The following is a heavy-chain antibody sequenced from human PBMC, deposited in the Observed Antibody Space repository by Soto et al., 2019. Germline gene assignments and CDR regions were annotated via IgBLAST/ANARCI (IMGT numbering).Heavy chain of an antibody. D-gene: IGHD3-16*01. J-gene: IGHJ4*02. Sequence: QVQLVQAGAEVKKPGSSVKVSCKASGGTFSSYVISWVRQAPGQRLEWMGRIIPMLGKGNYAQKFQGRVTITADKSTGTAYMELTGLRPDDTAVYYCARDQDLGLFASWGQGTLVTVSS. CDR1: GGTFSSYV. V-gene: IGHV1-69*04. CDR3: ARDQDLGLFAS. CDR2: IIPMLGKG.